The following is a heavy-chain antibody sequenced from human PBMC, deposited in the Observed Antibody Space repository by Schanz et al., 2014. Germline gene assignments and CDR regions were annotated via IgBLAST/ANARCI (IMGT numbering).Heavy chain of an antibody. Sequence: QVQVVQSGAEVKKPGASVKVSCKASGYTFISYGIKWVRQAPGQGLEWMGWISAYNGHTDYAQKLQGRVTMTTDTSTSTAYMELRSLRSDDTAVYYCARVQDDILTGSEYYYGMDVWGQGTTVTVSS. V-gene: IGHV1-18*01. J-gene: IGHJ6*02. CDR2: ISAYNGHT. D-gene: IGHD3-9*01. CDR3: ARVQDDILTGSEYYYGMDV. CDR1: GYTFISYG.